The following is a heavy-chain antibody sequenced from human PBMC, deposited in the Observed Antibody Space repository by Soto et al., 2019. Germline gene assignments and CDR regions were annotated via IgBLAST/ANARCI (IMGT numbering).Heavy chain of an antibody. CDR3: ARQSGYDYDY. J-gene: IGHJ4*02. D-gene: IGHD5-12*01. CDR1: GGSISSYY. Sequence: LSLTCTVSGGSISSYYMSWIRQAPGKGLEWVSYISSSGSTIYYADSVKGRFTISRDNAKKSLYLQMNSLRAEDTAVYYCARQSGYDYDYWGQGTLVTVSS. V-gene: IGHV3-11*01. CDR2: ISSSGSTI.